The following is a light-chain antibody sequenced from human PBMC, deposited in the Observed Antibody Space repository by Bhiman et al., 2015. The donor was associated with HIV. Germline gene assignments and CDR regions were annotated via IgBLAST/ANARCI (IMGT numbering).Light chain of an antibody. Sequence: QSVLTQPPSASGTPGQRVTISCSGSSSNIGSHYVYWYQQLPGTTPKLLIHRNNQRPSGVPDRFSGSKSGTSASLAISGLRSEDEADYYCATWDDSLSAVIFGGGTKLTVL. CDR3: ATWDDSLSAVI. CDR1: SSNIGSHY. J-gene: IGLJ2*01. V-gene: IGLV1-47*01. CDR2: RNN.